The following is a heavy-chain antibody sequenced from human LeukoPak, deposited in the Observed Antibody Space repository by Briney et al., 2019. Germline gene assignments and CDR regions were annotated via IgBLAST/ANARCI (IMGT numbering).Heavy chain of an antibody. CDR3: ARDRSEHYDRSVYSWNDAFDL. Sequence: GASVKVSCKASDYTFITYGLSWVRQAPGQGLEWMGWINTYNGNTNYAQKLQGRVTMTTDTSANTAYMELRSLRSDDTAVYYCARDRSEHYDRSVYSWNDAFDLWGQGTMVTVSS. CDR1: DYTFITYG. J-gene: IGHJ3*01. CDR2: INTYNGNT. D-gene: IGHD3-22*01. V-gene: IGHV1-18*01.